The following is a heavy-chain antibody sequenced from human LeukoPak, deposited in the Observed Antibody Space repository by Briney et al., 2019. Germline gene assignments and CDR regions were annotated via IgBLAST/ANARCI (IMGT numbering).Heavy chain of an antibody. J-gene: IGHJ4*02. D-gene: IGHD1-26*01. CDR3: ARFVLEATFDY. CDR2: IYYSGST. Sequence: PSETLSLTCTVSGGSISSGDYYWSWIRQPPGKGLEWIGYIYYSGSTYYNPSLKSRVTISVDTSKNQFSLKLSSVTAADTAVYYCARFVLEATFDYWGQGTLVTVSS. CDR1: GGSISSGDYY. V-gene: IGHV4-30-4*01.